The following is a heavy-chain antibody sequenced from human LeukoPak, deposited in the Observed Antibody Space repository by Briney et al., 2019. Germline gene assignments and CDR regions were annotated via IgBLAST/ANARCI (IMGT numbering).Heavy chain of an antibody. CDR3: ARGGRYFDWLLFGAFDI. Sequence: GGSLRLSCAASGFTVSSNYMSWVRQAPGKGLEWVSDIYSGGSTYYADSVKGRFTISRDNSKNTLYLQMNSLRAEDTAVYYCARGGRYFDWLLFGAFDIWGQGTMVTVSS. J-gene: IGHJ3*02. CDR1: GFTVSSNY. CDR2: IYSGGST. V-gene: IGHV3-53*01. D-gene: IGHD3-9*01.